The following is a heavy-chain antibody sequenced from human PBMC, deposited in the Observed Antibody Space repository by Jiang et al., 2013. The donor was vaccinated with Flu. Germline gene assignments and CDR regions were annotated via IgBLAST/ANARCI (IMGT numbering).Heavy chain of an antibody. D-gene: IGHD2-2*01. CDR3: ARGRSCSSTTCYGVGDV. J-gene: IGHJ6*02. Sequence: WVSSISGSSNYIYYIDSVKGRFTISRDNAKNSLYLQMNSLRAEDTAVYYCARGRSCSSTTCYGVGDVWGQGTTVTVSS. CDR2: ISGSSNYI. V-gene: IGHV3-21*01.